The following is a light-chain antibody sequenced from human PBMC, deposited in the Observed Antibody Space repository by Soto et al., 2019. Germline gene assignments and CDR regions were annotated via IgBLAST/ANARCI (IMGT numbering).Light chain of an antibody. J-gene: IGKJ4*01. CDR1: QSVGRA. Sequence: EIVLTQSPVTLSLSPGVRATLSCRASQSVGRALAWYRHKPGQAPTLLIHDASDRATGIPARLSSSGCGTDFTLTISGLETEDFAVYYCQQRSSWPPVPTCGGGTNVDIK. CDR2: DAS. CDR3: QQRSSWPPVPT. V-gene: IGKV3-11*01.